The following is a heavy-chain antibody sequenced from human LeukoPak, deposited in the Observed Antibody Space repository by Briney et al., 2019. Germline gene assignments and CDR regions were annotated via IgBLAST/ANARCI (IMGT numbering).Heavy chain of an antibody. D-gene: IGHD3-22*01. J-gene: IGHJ4*02. CDR1: GYSFTSYW. V-gene: IGHV5-51*01. CDR3: ARHLSPYYYDSSGPAGY. Sequence: GESLKISCKGSGYSFTSYWIGWVRQMPGKGLEWMGIIYPGDSDTRYSPSFQGQVTISADKSISTAYLQWSSLKASDTAVYYCARHLSPYYYDSSGPAGYWGQGTLVTVSS. CDR2: IYPGDSDT.